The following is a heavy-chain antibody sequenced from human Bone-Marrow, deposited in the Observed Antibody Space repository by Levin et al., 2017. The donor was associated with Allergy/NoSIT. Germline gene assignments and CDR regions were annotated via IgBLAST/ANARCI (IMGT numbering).Heavy chain of an antibody. CDR3: AREGDYVWGSYRLAVTYFDY. D-gene: IGHD3-16*02. V-gene: IGHV3-30-3*01. CDR1: GFTFSSYA. J-gene: IGHJ4*02. Sequence: GGSLRLSCAASGFTFSSYAIHWVRQAPGKGLEWVAVISYDGDNKHYADSVKGRFTISRDNSQNTLFLQMNSLRAEDTAVYYCAREGDYVWGSYRLAVTYFDYWGQGTLVSVSS. CDR2: ISYDGDNK.